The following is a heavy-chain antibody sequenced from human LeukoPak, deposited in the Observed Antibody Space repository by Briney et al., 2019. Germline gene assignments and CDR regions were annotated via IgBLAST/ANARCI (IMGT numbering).Heavy chain of an antibody. CDR2: IYTSGST. J-gene: IGHJ6*02. V-gene: IGHV4-4*07. CDR3: SRVSVVYGMDV. Sequence: SETLSLTCTVSGGSISSYYWSWIRQPAGKGLEWIGRIYTSGSTNYNPSLKSRVTILLATSKNPFSLKLSSVTAADTAVYYCSRVSVVYGMDVWGRGTTVTVSS. CDR1: GGSISSYY.